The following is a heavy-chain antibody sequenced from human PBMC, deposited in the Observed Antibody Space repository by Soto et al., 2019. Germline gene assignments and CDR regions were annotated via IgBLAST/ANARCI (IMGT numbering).Heavy chain of an antibody. CDR1: GGSISSGDYY. D-gene: IGHD6-19*01. CDR2: IYYSGST. CDR3: ARHRSGWYWYFDL. V-gene: IGHV4-31*03. J-gene: IGHJ2*01. Sequence: QVQLQESGPGLVKPSQTLSLTCTVSGGSISSGDYYWSWIRQHPGKGLEWIGYIYYSGSTYYNPSLTSRVTISVDTSKNQFSLKLSSVTAADTAVYYGARHRSGWYWYFDLCGRGTLVTVSS.